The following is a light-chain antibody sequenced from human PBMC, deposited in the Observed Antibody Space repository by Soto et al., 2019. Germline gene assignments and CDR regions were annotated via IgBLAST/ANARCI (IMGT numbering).Light chain of an antibody. J-gene: IGKJ2*01. CDR3: HQFGSSPPAFT. CDR1: QSVSTRY. V-gene: IGKV3-20*01. CDR2: GAS. Sequence: ESMLTQSPGTLSLSPGERATLSCRASQSVSTRYLAWYQQKPGQAPRLLIYGASIRATGIPDRFSGSGSGXDXXXXIXRLXPXDXAVYYCHQFGSSPPAFTFGQGTKLEI.